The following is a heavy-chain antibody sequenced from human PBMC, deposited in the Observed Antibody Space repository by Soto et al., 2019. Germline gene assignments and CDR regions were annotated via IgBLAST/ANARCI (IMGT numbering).Heavy chain of an antibody. J-gene: IGHJ1*01. CDR2: ISSSGSTI. CDR3: ASGLYYDILTGYFQH. V-gene: IGHV3-48*03. D-gene: IGHD3-9*01. Sequence: GGSLRLSCAASGFTFSNYEMNWVRQAPGKGLEWVSYISSSGSTIYYADSVKGRFTISRDNAKNSLYLQMNSLRAEDTAVYYCASGLYYDILTGYFQHWGQGTLVTVSS. CDR1: GFTFSNYE.